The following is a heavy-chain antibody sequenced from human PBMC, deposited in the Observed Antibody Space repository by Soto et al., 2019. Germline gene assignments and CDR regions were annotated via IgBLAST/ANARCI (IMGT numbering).Heavy chain of an antibody. J-gene: IGHJ3*02. CDR2: IMPGSSHI. V-gene: IGHV3-48*01. CDR1: GLTFSVYS. Sequence: EVQLVESGGGLVQPGGSLRLTCAASGLTFSVYSMNWVRQAPGKGLEWVSYIMPGSSHIFYADSVKGRFTISRDNAKNSLYLQMNSLTAEDTAVYYCAIEKVGVTSIHVFDIWGQGTMVTVSS. CDR3: AIEKVGVTSIHVFDI. D-gene: IGHD1-26*01.